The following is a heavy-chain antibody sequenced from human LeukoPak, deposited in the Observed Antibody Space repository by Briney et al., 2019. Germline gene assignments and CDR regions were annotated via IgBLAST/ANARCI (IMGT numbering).Heavy chain of an antibody. V-gene: IGHV3-23*01. CDR1: GFTLSSYA. Sequence: GGSLRLSCAASGFTLSSYAMSWVRQAPGKGLEWVSAISGSGGSTYYADSVKGRFTISRDNSKNTLYLQMNSLRAEDTAVYYCAKGYDVVVTAILFDYWGQGTLVTVSS. CDR2: ISGSGGST. CDR3: AKGYDVVVTAILFDY. J-gene: IGHJ4*02. D-gene: IGHD2-21*02.